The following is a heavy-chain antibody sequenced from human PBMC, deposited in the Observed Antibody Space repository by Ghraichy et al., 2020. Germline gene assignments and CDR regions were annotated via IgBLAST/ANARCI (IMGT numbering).Heavy chain of an antibody. CDR1: GGSISSGGYY. Sequence: SETLSLTCTVSGGSISSGGYYWSWIRQHPGKGLEWIGYIYYSGSTYYNPSLKSRVTISVDTSKNQFSLKLSSVTAADTAVYYCARDRGDYGDYEDLYYFDYWGQGTLVTVSS. CDR2: IYYSGST. CDR3: ARDRGDYGDYEDLYYFDY. D-gene: IGHD4-17*01. V-gene: IGHV4-31*03. J-gene: IGHJ4*02.